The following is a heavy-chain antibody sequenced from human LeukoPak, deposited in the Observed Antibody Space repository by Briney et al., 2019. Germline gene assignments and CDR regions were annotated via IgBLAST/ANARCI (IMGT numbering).Heavy chain of an antibody. J-gene: IGHJ3*02. CDR2: IRSKANSYAT. CDR1: GFTFSGSA. Sequence: GGSLRLSCAASGFTFSGSAMHWVRQASGKGLEWVGRIRSKANSYATAYAASVKGRFTISRDDSKNTAHLQMNSLKTEDTAVYYCTAVGRILTGYQDAFDIWGQGTMVTVSS. D-gene: IGHD3-9*01. CDR3: TAVGRILTGYQDAFDI. V-gene: IGHV3-73*01.